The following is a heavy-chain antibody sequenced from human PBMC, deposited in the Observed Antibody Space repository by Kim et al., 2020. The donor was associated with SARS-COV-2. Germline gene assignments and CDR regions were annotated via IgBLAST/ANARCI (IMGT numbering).Heavy chain of an antibody. CDR3: ARDRGRGYSYGYGGGLGYFDY. D-gene: IGHD5-18*01. J-gene: IGHJ4*01. CDR2: ISYDGSNK. CDR1: GFTFSSYA. V-gene: IGHV3-30*04. Sequence: GGSLRLSCAASGFTFSSYAMHWVRQAPGKGLEWVAVISYDGSNKYYADSVKGRFTISRDNSKNTLYLQMNSLRAEDTAVYYCARDRGRGYSYGYGGGLGYFDYWGQGTLVTVSS.